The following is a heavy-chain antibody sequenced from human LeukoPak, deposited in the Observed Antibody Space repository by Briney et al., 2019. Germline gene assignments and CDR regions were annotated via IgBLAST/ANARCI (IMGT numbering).Heavy chain of an antibody. CDR3: ARGRATGSPTARRNYSYYMDV. J-gene: IGHJ6*03. Sequence: SETLSLTCAVYGGSFSGYYWSWIRQPPGKGLEWIGEINHSGSTNYNPSLKSRVTISVDTSKNQFSLKLSSVTAADTAVYFCARGRATGSPTARRNYSYYMDVWGKGTTVTVSS. D-gene: IGHD1-1*01. CDR2: INHSGST. V-gene: IGHV4-34*01. CDR1: GGSFSGYY.